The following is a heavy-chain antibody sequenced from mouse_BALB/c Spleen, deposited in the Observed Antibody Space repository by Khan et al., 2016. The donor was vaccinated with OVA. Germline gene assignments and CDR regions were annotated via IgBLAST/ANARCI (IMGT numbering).Heavy chain of an antibody. CDR1: GFTFSSYG. J-gene: IGHJ2*01. CDR2: ISGDSTTI. V-gene: IGHV5-17*02. CDR3: TTSYFYGYYFDY. Sequence: EVELVESGGGLVQPGGSRKLSCAASGFTFSSYGVHWVRQAPERGLEWVAYISGDSTTIYYADTVKGRFIISRDNPKNTLFLQMISLMSEDTTKYYCTTSYFYGYYFDYWGPGTTLTVSS. D-gene: IGHD1-1*01.